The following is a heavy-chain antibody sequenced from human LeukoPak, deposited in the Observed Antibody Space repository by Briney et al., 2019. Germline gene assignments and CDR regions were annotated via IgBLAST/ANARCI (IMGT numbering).Heavy chain of an antibody. D-gene: IGHD4-17*01. CDR1: GFTFSSYA. V-gene: IGHV3-23*01. CDR2: ISGSGGST. J-gene: IGHJ2*01. Sequence: GGSLRLSCAASGFTFSSYAMSWVRQAPGKGLGWVSAISGSGGSTYYADSVKGRFTISRDNSKNTLYLQMNSLRAEDTAVYYCAKSDYGDYGWYFDLWGRGTLVTVSS. CDR3: AKSDYGDYGWYFDL.